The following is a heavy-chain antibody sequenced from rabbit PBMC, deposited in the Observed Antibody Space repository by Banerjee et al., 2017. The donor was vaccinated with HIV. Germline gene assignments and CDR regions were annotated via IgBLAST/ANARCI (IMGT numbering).Heavy chain of an antibody. V-gene: IGHV1S45*01. Sequence: QEQLEESGGDLVKPEGSLTLTCTASGFTLSSYWICWVRQAPGKGLEWIASIDAGSSGSTYYANWAKGRFTISKTSSTTVTLQMTSLTAADTGTYFCARDLAGVIGWNFGLWGPGTLVTVS. D-gene: IGHD4-1*01. J-gene: IGHJ4*01. CDR3: ARDLAGVIGWNFGL. CDR2: IDAGSSGST. CDR1: GFTLSSYW.